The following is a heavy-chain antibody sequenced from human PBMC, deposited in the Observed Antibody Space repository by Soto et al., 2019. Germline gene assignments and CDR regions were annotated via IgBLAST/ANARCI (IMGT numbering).Heavy chain of an antibody. Sequence: PSETLSLTCAVYGGSFSGYYWSWIRQPPGKGLEWIGEINHSGSTNYNPSLKSRVTISVDTSKNQFSLKLSSVTAADTAVYYCARSRAGTPYYFDYWGQGTLVTVSS. CDR3: ARSRAGTPYYFDY. CDR1: GGSFSGYY. V-gene: IGHV4-34*01. J-gene: IGHJ4*02. CDR2: INHSGST. D-gene: IGHD1-7*01.